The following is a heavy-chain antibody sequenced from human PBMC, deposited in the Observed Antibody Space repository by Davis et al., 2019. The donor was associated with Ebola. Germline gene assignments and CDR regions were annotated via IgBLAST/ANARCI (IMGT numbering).Heavy chain of an antibody. V-gene: IGHV1-69*13. CDR2: IISIFGTA. Sequence: AASVKVSCKASGGTFSSYAISWVRQAPGQGLEWMGGIISIFGTANYAQKFQGRVTITADESTSTAYMELSSLRSEDTAVYYCARDLKQQLTNWYFDLWGRGTLVTVSS. D-gene: IGHD6-13*01. CDR3: ARDLKQQLTNWYFDL. J-gene: IGHJ2*01. CDR1: GGTFSSYA.